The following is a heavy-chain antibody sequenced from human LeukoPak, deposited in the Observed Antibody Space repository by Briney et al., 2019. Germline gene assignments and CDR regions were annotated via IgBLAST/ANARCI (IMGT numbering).Heavy chain of an antibody. V-gene: IGHV4-39*01. Sequence: PSETLSLTCTVSGGPISSTTHYCGWIRQPPGKGLEWIGSIYYSGSTFYNSSLKSRVTISVDTSKNQFSLKLSSVTAADTAVYYCGSGYDFNFDYWGQGTLVTVSS. CDR3: GSGYDFNFDY. J-gene: IGHJ4*02. D-gene: IGHD5-12*01. CDR2: IYYSGST. CDR1: GGPISSTTHY.